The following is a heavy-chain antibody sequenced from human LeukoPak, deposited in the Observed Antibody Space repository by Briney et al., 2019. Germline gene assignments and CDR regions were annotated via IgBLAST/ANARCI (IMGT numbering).Heavy chain of an antibody. Sequence: GGSLRLSCAASGFTFSSYEMNWVRQALGKGLEWVSYISSSGSTIYYADSVKGRFTISRDNAKNSLYLQMNSLRAEDTAVYYCARSWATSDYWGQGTLVTVSS. J-gene: IGHJ4*02. V-gene: IGHV3-48*03. CDR3: ARSWATSDY. CDR1: GFTFSSYE. D-gene: IGHD5-24*01. CDR2: ISSSGSTI.